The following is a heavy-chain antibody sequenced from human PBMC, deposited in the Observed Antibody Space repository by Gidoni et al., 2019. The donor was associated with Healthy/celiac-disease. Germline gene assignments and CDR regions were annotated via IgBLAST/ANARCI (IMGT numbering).Heavy chain of an antibody. V-gene: IGHV3-15*01. Sequence: EVPLVASGGGLVKPGGSLRLSCAASGFTFSHAWMSGVRQAPGKGLEWVGRIKSKTDGGTTDYAAPVKGRFTISRDDSKNTLYLQMNSLKTEDTAVYYCTTDGSQYSGSYYYFDYWGQGTLVTVSS. J-gene: IGHJ4*02. D-gene: IGHD1-26*01. CDR3: TTDGSQYSGSYYYFDY. CDR2: IKSKTDGGTT. CDR1: GFTFSHAW.